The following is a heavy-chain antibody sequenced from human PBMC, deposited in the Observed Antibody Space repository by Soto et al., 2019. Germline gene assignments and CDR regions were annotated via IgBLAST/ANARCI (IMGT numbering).Heavy chain of an antibody. V-gene: IGHV3-72*01. J-gene: IGHJ4*02. CDR3: TTVTTVDYYFDY. CDR1: GLTFSDRY. Sequence: EVQLVESGGGLVQPGGSLRLSCEASGLTFSDRYMDWVRQAPGKGLEWVGRIRKKTNSYTTEYAASVKGRFIISRDDSTNSLYLQMSSLKTEDTAVYYCTTVTTVDYYFDYWGQGTLVTVSS. CDR2: IRKKTNSYTT. D-gene: IGHD4-17*01.